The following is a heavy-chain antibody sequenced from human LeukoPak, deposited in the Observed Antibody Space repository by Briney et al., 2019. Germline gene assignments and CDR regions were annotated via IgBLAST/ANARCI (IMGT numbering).Heavy chain of an antibody. CDR2: ISSSGSTI. Sequence: GGSLRLSCAASGFTFSDYYMSWIRQAPGKGLEWVSYISSSGSTIYYADSVKGRFTISRDNAKNSLYLQMNSLRAEDTAVYYCAREIRPDYYDSSGGFDYWGQGTLVTVSS. CDR1: GFTFSDYY. D-gene: IGHD3-22*01. CDR3: AREIRPDYYDSSGGFDY. J-gene: IGHJ4*02. V-gene: IGHV3-11*01.